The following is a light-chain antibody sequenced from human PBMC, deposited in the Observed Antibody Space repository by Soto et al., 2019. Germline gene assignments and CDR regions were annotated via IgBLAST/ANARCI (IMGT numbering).Light chain of an antibody. CDR3: SSYTSSSTRV. Sequence: QSVLTQPASGSGSPGQSIAISCTGTSRDVGAYDYVSWYQQHPDKAPKLMIYEVSNRPSGVSNRFSGSKSVNTATLTISGLQAEDEADYYCSSYTSSSTRVFGTGSKVTVL. V-gene: IGLV2-14*03. CDR1: SRDVGAYDY. J-gene: IGLJ1*01. CDR2: EVS.